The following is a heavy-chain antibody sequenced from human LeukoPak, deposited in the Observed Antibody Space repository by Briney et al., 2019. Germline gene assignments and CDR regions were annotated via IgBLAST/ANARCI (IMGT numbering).Heavy chain of an antibody. J-gene: IGHJ6*02. Sequence: SETLSLTCTVSGGSISSYYWSWIRQPPGKGLEWIGYIYYSGSTNYNPSLKSRVTISVDTSKNQFSLKLSSVTAQETAVYSCASDNWNYGSSMDVWGQGTTATVSS. V-gene: IGHV4-59*01. CDR3: ASDNWNYGSSMDV. CDR1: GGSISSYY. D-gene: IGHD1-7*01. CDR2: IYYSGST.